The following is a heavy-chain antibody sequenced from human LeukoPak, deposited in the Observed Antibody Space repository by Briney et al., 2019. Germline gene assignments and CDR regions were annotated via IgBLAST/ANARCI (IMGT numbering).Heavy chain of an antibody. CDR3: ARQLPSKRDFDY. D-gene: IGHD4-23*01. CDR1: GFTFTTYS. J-gene: IGHJ4*02. V-gene: IGHV3-30*04. Sequence: GGSLRLSCAASGFTFTTYSMHWVRQAPGEGLEWVAFISNDENIKFYADAVKGRLTISRDNSKNTLYLQVNSLRPEDTAVYYCARQLPSKRDFDYWGQGTRVTVSS. CDR2: ISNDENIK.